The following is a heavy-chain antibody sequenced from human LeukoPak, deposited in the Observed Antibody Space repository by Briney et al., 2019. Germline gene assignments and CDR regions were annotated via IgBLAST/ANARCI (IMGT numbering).Heavy chain of an antibody. CDR1: GFTFSSYS. Sequence: GGSLRLSCAASGFTFSSYSMNWVRQAPVKGLEWVSSISSSSSYIYYADSVKGRFTISRDNAKNSLYLQMNSLRAEDTAVYYCARTAYYDFWSGYYEPVYYFDYWGQGTLVTVSS. CDR2: ISSSSSYI. CDR3: ARTAYYDFWSGYYEPVYYFDY. D-gene: IGHD3-3*01. V-gene: IGHV3-21*01. J-gene: IGHJ4*02.